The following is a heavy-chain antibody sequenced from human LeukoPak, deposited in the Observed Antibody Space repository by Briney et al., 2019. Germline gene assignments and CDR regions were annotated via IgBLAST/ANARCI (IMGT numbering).Heavy chain of an antibody. CDR2: ISNSGNTI. CDR3: ASFMTTVSINDY. J-gene: IGHJ4*02. D-gene: IGHD4-17*01. CDR1: GFTFSGHE. V-gene: IGHV3-48*03. Sequence: GGSLRLSCAASGFTFSGHEMNWVRQAPGKGLEWVSYISNSGNTIYYADSVKGRFSISRDNAKNSLYLQMNSLRAEDTAVYYCASFMTTVSINDYWGQGTLVTVSS.